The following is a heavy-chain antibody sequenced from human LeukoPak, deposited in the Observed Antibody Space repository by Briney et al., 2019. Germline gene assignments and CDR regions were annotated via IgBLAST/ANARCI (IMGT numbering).Heavy chain of an antibody. Sequence: SETLSLTCTVSGGSISSYYWSWIRQPPGKGLEWIGYIYYSGTTNYNPSLKSRVTISVDTSKNQFSLQLNSVTPEDTAVYYCARGGIAVAGYFDYWGQGTLVTVSS. J-gene: IGHJ4*02. CDR3: ARGGIAVAGYFDY. CDR1: GGSISSYY. CDR2: IYYSGTT. V-gene: IGHV4-59*12. D-gene: IGHD6-19*01.